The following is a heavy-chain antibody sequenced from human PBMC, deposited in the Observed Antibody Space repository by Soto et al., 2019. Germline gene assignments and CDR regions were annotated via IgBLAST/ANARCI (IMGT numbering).Heavy chain of an antibody. CDR2: ISRDGSTM. D-gene: IGHD2-21*01. V-gene: IGHV3-30*03. CDR3: VGEVASGY. J-gene: IGHJ4*02. Sequence: QVQLVESGGGVVQPGRSLRLSCAASGVTLSNFGMHWVRQAPGKGLEWVAVISRDGSTMLYADSVKGRFTISRDSSRNTRYLQMYSLRAEDTAVYHCVGEVASGYWGQGTLVTVSS. CDR1: GVTLSNFG.